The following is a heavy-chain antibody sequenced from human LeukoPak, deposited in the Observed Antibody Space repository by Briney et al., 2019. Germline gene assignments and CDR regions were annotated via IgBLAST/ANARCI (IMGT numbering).Heavy chain of an antibody. Sequence: GGSLRLSCAASGFTFSNYGMHWVRQAPGKGLEWVALIWYDGSNKYYTDSVKGRLTISRDNSKDTLFLQMNGLRAEDTAVYYCAREGPRGNSQFDYWGQGPLVTVSS. CDR1: GFTFSNYG. V-gene: IGHV3-33*01. CDR3: AREGPRGNSQFDY. CDR2: IWYDGSNK. J-gene: IGHJ4*02. D-gene: IGHD2/OR15-2a*01.